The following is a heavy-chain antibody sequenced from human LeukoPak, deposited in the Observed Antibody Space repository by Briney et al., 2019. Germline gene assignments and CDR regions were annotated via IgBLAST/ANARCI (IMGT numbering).Heavy chain of an antibody. Sequence: SETLSLTCTVSGGSISSYYWSWIRQPPGKELEWIGYIYYSGSTNYSPSLKSRVTISVDTSKNQFSLKLSSVTAADTAVYYCARDMVGATRFDYWGQGTLVTVSS. CDR2: IYYSGST. V-gene: IGHV4-59*01. J-gene: IGHJ4*02. CDR3: ARDMVGATRFDY. D-gene: IGHD1-26*01. CDR1: GGSISSYY.